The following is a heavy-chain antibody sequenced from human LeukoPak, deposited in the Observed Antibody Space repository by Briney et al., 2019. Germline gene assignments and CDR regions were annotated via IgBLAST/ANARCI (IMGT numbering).Heavy chain of an antibody. CDR1: GSSISRGCYY. Sequence: SQTLSLTCTVSGSSISRGCYYWSWIRQHPGKDLEWIGYIHYSGSTYYNPSLKGRVTMSVDTSKNQFSLKLSSVTAAGTAVYYCTINNGVLTATSYWYFDLWGRGTLVTVSS. D-gene: IGHD2-21*02. CDR2: IHYSGST. J-gene: IGHJ2*01. CDR3: TINNGVLTATSYWYFDL. V-gene: IGHV4-31*03.